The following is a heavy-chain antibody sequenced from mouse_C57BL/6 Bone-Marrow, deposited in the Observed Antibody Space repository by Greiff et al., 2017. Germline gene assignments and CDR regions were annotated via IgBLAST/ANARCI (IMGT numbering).Heavy chain of an antibody. Sequence: QVQLQQSGPGLVQPSQSLSITCTVSGFSLTSYGVHWVRQSPGKGLEWLGVIWSGGSTDYNAAFISRLSISKDNSKSQVFFKMNSLQADDTAIYYCASPFYYAMYYWGQGTSVTVSS. J-gene: IGHJ4*01. CDR3: ASPFYYAMYY. V-gene: IGHV2-2*01. CDR1: GFSLTSYG. CDR2: IWSGGST.